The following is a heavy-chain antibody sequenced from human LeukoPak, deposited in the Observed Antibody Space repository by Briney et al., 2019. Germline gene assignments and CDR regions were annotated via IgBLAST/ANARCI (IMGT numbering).Heavy chain of an antibody. V-gene: IGHV1-8*01. CDR3: ATATGAGLALHYYGMDV. D-gene: IGHD6-19*01. CDR1: GYTFTSYD. CDR2: MNPNSGNT. Sequence: ASVKVSCKASGYTFTSYDINWVRQATGQGLEWMGWMNPNSGNTGYAQKFQGRVTMTRNTSISTAYMELSSLRSEDTAVYYCATATGAGLALHYYGMDVWGQGTTVTVSS. J-gene: IGHJ6*02.